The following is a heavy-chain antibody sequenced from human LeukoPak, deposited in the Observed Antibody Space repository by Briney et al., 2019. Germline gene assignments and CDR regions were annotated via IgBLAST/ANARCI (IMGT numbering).Heavy chain of an antibody. V-gene: IGHV4-39*02. CDR3: ARGLWRERRGLVRGGPEALDI. Sequence: SETLSLTCTVSGGSISSSTYYWGWIRQPPGKGLEWIGSISYAGSTYYNPSLKSRVTISVDASKSHFSLKLTSVTAADAAVYYCARGLWRERRGLVRGGPEALDIWGQGTMVTVSS. J-gene: IGHJ3*02. CDR1: GGSISSSTYY. CDR2: ISYAGST. D-gene: IGHD3-10*01.